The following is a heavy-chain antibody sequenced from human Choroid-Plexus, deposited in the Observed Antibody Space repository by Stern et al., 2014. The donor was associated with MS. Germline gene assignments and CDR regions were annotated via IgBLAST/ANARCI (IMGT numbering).Heavy chain of an antibody. CDR3: AKDRHYLTYFFDH. CDR1: GFTFGSWA. J-gene: IGHJ5*02. Sequence: VQLEESGGGVVQPGRPLRLPCVASGFTFGSWAMHWVRQAPGKGLAWVAGVSYDGSNKYYADSVKGRFTISRDNSQNTLYMQMSSLRPEDTAVYYCAKDRHYLTYFFDHWGQGSLVTVSS. V-gene: IGHV3-30*18. CDR2: VSYDGSNK. D-gene: IGHD2/OR15-2a*01.